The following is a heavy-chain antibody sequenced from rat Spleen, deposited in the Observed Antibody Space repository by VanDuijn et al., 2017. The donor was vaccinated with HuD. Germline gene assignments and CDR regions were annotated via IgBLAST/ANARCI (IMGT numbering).Heavy chain of an antibody. V-gene: IGHV2-1*01. CDR3: ARSTYYGYTGYFDY. CDR1: GFSLTSNS. Sequence: QVQLKESGPGLVQPSQTLSLTCTVSGFSLTSNSVTWVRQPPGKGLEWMGSIWSGGSTDYNSALKSRLSISRDTSKSQVFLKMNSLQTEDTAMYFCARSTYYGYTGYFDYWGQGVMVTVSS. D-gene: IGHD1-6*01. CDR2: IWSGGST. J-gene: IGHJ2*01.